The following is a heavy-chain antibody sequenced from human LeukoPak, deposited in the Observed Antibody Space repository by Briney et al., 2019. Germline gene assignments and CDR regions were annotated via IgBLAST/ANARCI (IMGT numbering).Heavy chain of an antibody. CDR3: ARDYYDSSGYYGYNWFDP. V-gene: IGHV3-23*01. CDR2: ISGSGGST. D-gene: IGHD3-22*01. J-gene: IGHJ5*02. Sequence: GGSLRLSCAASGFTFSSYWMSWVRQAPGKGLEWVSAISGSGGSTYYADSVKGRFTISRDNSKNTLYLQMNSLRAEDTAVYYCARDYYDSSGYYGYNWFDPWGQGTLVTVSS. CDR1: GFTFSSYW.